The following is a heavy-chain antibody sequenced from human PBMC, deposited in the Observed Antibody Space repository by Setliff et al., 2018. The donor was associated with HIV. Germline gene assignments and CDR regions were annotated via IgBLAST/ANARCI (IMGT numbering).Heavy chain of an antibody. Sequence: GGSLRLSCAVSGFTLSDYYMDWVRQAPGKGLEWVAFIRSDGSNQYYADSVKGRFTISRDNSKNTLYLQMNSLRAEDTAVYYCAKCGGVTCYSASWYFDYWGQGTLVTVSS. CDR2: IRSDGSNQ. J-gene: IGHJ4*02. CDR3: AKCGGVTCYSASWYFDY. D-gene: IGHD2-15*01. V-gene: IGHV3-30*02. CDR1: GFTLSDYY.